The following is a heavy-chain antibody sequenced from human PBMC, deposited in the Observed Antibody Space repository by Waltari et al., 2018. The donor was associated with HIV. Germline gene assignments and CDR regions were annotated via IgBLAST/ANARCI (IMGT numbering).Heavy chain of an antibody. J-gene: IGHJ5*02. CDR2: LYIDGTS. D-gene: IGHD2-21*01. CDR3: AKGVKFYGP. V-gene: IGHV3-53*05. Sequence: EVQLVSTGGRLALPGGSLRLSFQASAFNVLDNYITWVRQAPGTGLEWVSVLYIDGTSHYSDSVRGRFIVSGDKSKNTVFLQMNYLIVEDTALYFCAKGVKFYGPWGQGTQVTVSP. CDR1: AFNVLDNY.